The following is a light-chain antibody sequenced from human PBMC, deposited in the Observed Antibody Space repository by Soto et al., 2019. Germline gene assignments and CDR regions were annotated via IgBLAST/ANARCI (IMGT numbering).Light chain of an antibody. CDR2: DVS. CDR1: SSDVGGYNY. Sequence: QSALTQPASVSGSPGQSITISCTGTSSDVGGYNYVSWYQQHPGKAPKLMIYDVSNRPSGVSNRFSGSKSGNTASLTISGLQAEDEADYYCSSYTISSMGYVFGTGTKVTVL. J-gene: IGLJ1*01. CDR3: SSYTISSMGYV. V-gene: IGLV2-14*01.